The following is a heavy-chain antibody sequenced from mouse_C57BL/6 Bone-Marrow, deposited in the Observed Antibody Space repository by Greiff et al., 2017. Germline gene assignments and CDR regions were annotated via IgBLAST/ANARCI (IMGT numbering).Heavy chain of an antibody. CDR3: ARSRIGDY. V-gene: IGHV1-54*01. CDR2: INPGSGGT. CDR1: GYAFTNYL. Sequence: QVQLQQSGAELVRPGTSVKVSCKASGYAFTNYLIGWVKQRPGQGLEWIGVINPGSGGTNYNEKFKGKATLTADKSSSTAYMQLSSLTSEDSAVYFCARSRIGDYWGQGTTLTVSS. J-gene: IGHJ2*01. D-gene: IGHD2-14*01.